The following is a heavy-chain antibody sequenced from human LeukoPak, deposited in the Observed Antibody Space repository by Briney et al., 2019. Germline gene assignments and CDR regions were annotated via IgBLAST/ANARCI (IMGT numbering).Heavy chain of an antibody. V-gene: IGHV1-24*01. D-gene: IGHD3-10*01. CDR1: GYTLSQLS. CDR2: FDLVDGET. J-gene: IGHJ4*02. CDR3: ATRLDYYGSGGLDY. Sequence: ASGSVSGKVSGYTLSQLSMPGVRQAAGKGVRGMGGFDLVDGETIYAQKFQGRVTMTEDTSTDTAYMELSSLRSEDTAVYYCATRLDYYGSGGLDYWGQGTLVTVSS.